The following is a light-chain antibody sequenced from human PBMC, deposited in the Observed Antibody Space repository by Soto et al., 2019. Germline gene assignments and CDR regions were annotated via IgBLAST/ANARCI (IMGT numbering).Light chain of an antibody. CDR1: QSISSGF. Sequence: IVLTQSPDTLSLSPGERATLSCRASQSISSGFVAWYQQKPGRAPRLLFYGASSRASGIPDRFSGSGSGADFNLTISRLEPEDFAVYYCQQYGTSRGTFGQGTKLEIK. V-gene: IGKV3-20*01. CDR3: QQYGTSRGT. J-gene: IGKJ2*01. CDR2: GAS.